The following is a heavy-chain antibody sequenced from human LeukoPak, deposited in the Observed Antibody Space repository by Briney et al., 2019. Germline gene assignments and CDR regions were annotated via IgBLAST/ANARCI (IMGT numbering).Heavy chain of an antibody. Sequence: ASVKVSCKASGYTFTGYYMHWVRQAPGQGLEWMGWINPNSGGTNYAQKFQGRVTMTRNTSISTAYMELSSLRSEDTAVYYCARGGLDGDYFDYWGQGTLVTVSS. D-gene: IGHD4-17*01. V-gene: IGHV1-2*02. CDR3: ARGGLDGDYFDY. J-gene: IGHJ4*02. CDR2: INPNSGGT. CDR1: GYTFTGYY.